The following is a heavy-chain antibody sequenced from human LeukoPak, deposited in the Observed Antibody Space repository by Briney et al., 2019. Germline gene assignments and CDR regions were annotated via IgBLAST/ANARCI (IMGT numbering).Heavy chain of an antibody. J-gene: IGHJ4*02. CDR1: GFTVSSNY. V-gene: IGHV3-66*02. CDR2: IYSAGTT. Sequence: GGSLRLSCAASGFTVSSNYMSWVRQAPGKGLEWVSIIYSAGTTYYADSVKGRFTISRDNSKNTLYLQMNSLRAEDTAVYYCARGRLLLWFGGSFDYWGQGTLVTVSS. CDR3: ARGRLLLWFGGSFDY. D-gene: IGHD3-10*01.